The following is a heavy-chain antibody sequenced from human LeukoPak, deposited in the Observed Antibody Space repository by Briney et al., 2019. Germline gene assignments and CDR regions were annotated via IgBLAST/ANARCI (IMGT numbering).Heavy chain of an antibody. D-gene: IGHD3-16*01. CDR2: TYYSGST. CDR3: AEGVYYFDY. CDR1: GVSISSSSYY. Sequence: ASETLSLTCTVSGVSISSSSYYWGWMRQPPGQGLEWIGSTYYSGSTYYNPSLKSRVTISVDTSKNQFSLKLSSVTAADTAVYYCAEGVYYFDYWGQGTLVTVSS. J-gene: IGHJ4*02. V-gene: IGHV4-39*01.